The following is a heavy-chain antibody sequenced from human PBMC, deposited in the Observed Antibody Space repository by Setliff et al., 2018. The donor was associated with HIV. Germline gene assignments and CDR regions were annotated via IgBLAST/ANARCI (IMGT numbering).Heavy chain of an antibody. CDR1: GGPLNSRNW. D-gene: IGHD3-3*01. J-gene: IGHJ4*01. V-gene: IGHV4-4*02. CDR3: APGEGVASTYYHD. Sequence: PSETLSLTCAVSGGPLNSRNWWSWVRQPPGKGLEWIGEVYHTGSTNLNPSLKSRVTILMDLSRNQLSLHLASVTTADTAVYFCAPGEGVASTYYHDWGQGTQVTVS. CDR2: VYHTGST.